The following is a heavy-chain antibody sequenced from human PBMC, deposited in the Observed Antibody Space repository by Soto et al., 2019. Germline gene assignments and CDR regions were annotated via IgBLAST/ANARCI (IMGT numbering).Heavy chain of an antibody. CDR3: AKAIENYSTGYYKPFYYFGVDV. D-gene: IGHD3-22*01. Sequence: GGSLRLSCAASGFTFSSYAMGWVRQGPGKGLEWVAVVSIGGSTHYADSVRGRFTISRDNSKNTLSLQMNSLRVEDTAVYYCAKAIENYSTGYYKPFYYFGVDVWGQGTTVTVSS. CDR1: GFTFSSYA. J-gene: IGHJ6*02. CDR2: VSIGGST. V-gene: IGHV3-23*01.